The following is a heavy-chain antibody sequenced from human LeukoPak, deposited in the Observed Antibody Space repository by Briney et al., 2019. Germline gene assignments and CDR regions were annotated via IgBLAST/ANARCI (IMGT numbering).Heavy chain of an antibody. CDR2: ISSASNTI. Sequence: PGGSLRLSCAASGFTFSSYSMNWVRQAPGKGLEWVSYISSASNTIYYADSVKGRFTISRDNAKNSLYLQMTSLRAEDTAMYYCARDGWFGDYXXFDPWGQGTLVTVSS. D-gene: IGHD3-10*01. V-gene: IGHV3-48*01. CDR1: GFTFSSYS. J-gene: IGHJ5*02. CDR3: ARDGWFGDYXXFDP.